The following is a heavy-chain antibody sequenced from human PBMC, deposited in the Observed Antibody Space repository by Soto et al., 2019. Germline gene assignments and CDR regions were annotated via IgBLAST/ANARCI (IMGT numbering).Heavy chain of an antibody. CDR2: IIPIFGTA. J-gene: IGHJ4*02. Sequence: QVQLVQSGAEVKKPGSSVKVSCKASGGTFSSYAISWVRQAPGQGLECMGGIIPIFGTANYAQKFQGRVTITADKSTSTAYMALSSLRSEDTAVYYCARGLYYYGSGSWGIGYWGQGTLVTVSS. D-gene: IGHD3-10*01. CDR1: GGTFSSYA. V-gene: IGHV1-69*06. CDR3: ARGLYYYGSGSWGIGY.